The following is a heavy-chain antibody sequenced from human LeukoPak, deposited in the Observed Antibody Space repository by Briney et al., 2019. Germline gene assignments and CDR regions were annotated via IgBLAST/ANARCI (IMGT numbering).Heavy chain of an antibody. CDR1: GFTFSSYW. J-gene: IGHJ4*02. V-gene: IGHV3-74*01. D-gene: IGHD2-15*01. CDR3: AKTPWGVVVVAATYYFDY. Sequence: PGGSLRLSCAASGFTFSSYWMHWVRQAPGRGLVWVPRINSDGSSTSYADSVKGRFTISRDNSRNTLYLQMNSLRAEDTAVYYCAKTPWGVVVVAATYYFDYWGQGTLVTVSS. CDR2: INSDGSST.